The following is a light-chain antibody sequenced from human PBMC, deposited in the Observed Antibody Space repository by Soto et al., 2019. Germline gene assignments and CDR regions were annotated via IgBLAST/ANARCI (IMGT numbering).Light chain of an antibody. CDR3: QQYKNFWT. V-gene: IGKV3-15*01. J-gene: IGKJ1*01. CDR1: QSVNSN. CDR2: GAS. Sequence: EIVMTQSPATLSVSPGDRATLSCRVSQSVNSNLAWYQQKPGQAPRLVIYGASARATGIPARFSGSGSGTEFTLTISSLQSEDFAVYYCQQYKNFWTFGQGTKVEIK.